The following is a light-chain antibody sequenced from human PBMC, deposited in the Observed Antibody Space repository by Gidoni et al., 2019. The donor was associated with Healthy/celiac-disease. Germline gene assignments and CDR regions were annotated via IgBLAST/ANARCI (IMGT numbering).Light chain of an antibody. CDR3: QQYYSTPRLT. CDR2: LSS. Sequence: DIVMTQSPESLPGSLGERATINFKSSQSVLYSSNNKNDLAWYQQKPGHPPKLLIYLSSTRDSGVPDRISCSGSGTDFTLTIISLQAEDVAVYYCQQYYSTPRLTFGGGTKVEIK. V-gene: IGKV4-1*01. CDR1: QSVLYSSNNKND. J-gene: IGKJ4*01.